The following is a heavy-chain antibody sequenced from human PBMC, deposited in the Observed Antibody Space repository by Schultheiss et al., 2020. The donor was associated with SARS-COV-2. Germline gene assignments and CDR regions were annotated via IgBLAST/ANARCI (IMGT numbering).Heavy chain of an antibody. V-gene: IGHV3-30*04. J-gene: IGHJ6*02. CDR2: ISYDGSNK. D-gene: IGHD6-13*01. Sequence: GGSLRLSCAASGFTFSSYAMHWVRQAPGKGLEWVAVISYDGSNKYYADSVKGRFTISRDNSKNTLYLQMNSLRAEDTAVYYCAAGYSSSWYARQYYYGMDVWGQGTTVTVSS. CDR1: GFTFSSYA. CDR3: AAGYSSSWYARQYYYGMDV.